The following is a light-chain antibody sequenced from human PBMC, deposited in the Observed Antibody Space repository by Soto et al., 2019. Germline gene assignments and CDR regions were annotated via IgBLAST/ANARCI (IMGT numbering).Light chain of an antibody. J-gene: IGLJ2*01. Sequence: QSALTQPPSASGSPGQSVTISCTGTSSDVGGYNYVSWYQQHPGKAPKLMISEVNKRPSGVPDRFSGSKSGNTASLTVSGLQADDEAGYYCSSYGGSDNLVFGGGTKLTVL. CDR3: SSYGGSDNLV. V-gene: IGLV2-8*01. CDR1: SSDVGGYNY. CDR2: EVN.